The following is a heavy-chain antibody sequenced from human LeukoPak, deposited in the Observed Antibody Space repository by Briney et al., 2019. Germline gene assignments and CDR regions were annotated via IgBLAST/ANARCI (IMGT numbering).Heavy chain of an antibody. D-gene: IGHD6-19*01. CDR1: GYSFTSYW. CDR3: ARRPYSSGWYNSDY. J-gene: IGHJ4*02. Sequence: GESLKISCKGSGYSFTSYWIGWVRQMPGKGLEWMGIIYPGGSDTRYSPSFQGQVTISVDKSISTAYLQWSSLKASDTAMYYCARRPYSSGWYNSDYWGQGTLVTVSS. V-gene: IGHV5-51*01. CDR2: IYPGGSDT.